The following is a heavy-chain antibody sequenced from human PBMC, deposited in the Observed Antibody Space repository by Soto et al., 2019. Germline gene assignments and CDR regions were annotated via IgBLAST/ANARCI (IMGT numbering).Heavy chain of an antibody. CDR1: GYTFTSYY. CDR3: ARGVSQLLSLVYYYYYMDV. V-gene: IGHV1-46*01. J-gene: IGHJ6*03. D-gene: IGHD2-2*01. Sequence: ASVKVSCKASGYTFTSYYMHWVRQAPGQGLEWMGIINPSGGSTSYAQKFQGRVTMTRDTSTSTVYMELSSLRSEDTAVYYCARGVSQLLSLVYYYYYMDVWGKGTTVTVSS. CDR2: INPSGGST.